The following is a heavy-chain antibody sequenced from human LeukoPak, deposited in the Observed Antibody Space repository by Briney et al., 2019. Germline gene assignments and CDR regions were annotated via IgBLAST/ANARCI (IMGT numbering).Heavy chain of an antibody. D-gene: IGHD1-26*01. J-gene: IGHJ3*01. CDR2: IRYDGNDH. CDR3: ARWGIVGHDAFDL. Sequence: PGRSLRLSCAGSGFTFSRYGMPWVRQAPGKGLEWVALIRYDGNDHWYGDSAKGRFTISRDNSKDTVYLQMDSLRDEDTAVYYCARWGIVGHDAFDLWGQGTMVTVSS. CDR1: GFTFSRYG. V-gene: IGHV3-33*01.